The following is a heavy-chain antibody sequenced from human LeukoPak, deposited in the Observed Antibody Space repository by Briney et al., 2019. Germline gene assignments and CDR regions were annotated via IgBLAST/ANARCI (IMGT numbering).Heavy chain of an antibody. J-gene: IGHJ3*02. CDR2: IYYSGST. CDR3: ARDWEGATTDAFDI. V-gene: IGHV4-59*01. CDR1: GGSISSYY. D-gene: IGHD1-26*01. Sequence: SETLSLTCTVSGGSISSYYWSWIRQPPGKGLEWIGYIYYSGSTNYNPSLKGRVTISVDTSKNQFSLKLSSVTAADTAVYYCARDWEGATTDAFDIWGQGTMVTVSS.